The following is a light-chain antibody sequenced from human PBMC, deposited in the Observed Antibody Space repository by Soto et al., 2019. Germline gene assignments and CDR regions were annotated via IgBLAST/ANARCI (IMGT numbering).Light chain of an antibody. V-gene: IGLV2-14*01. CDR3: CSYTTSNTRQIV. J-gene: IGLJ1*01. Sequence: QSALTQPASVSGSPGQSITISCTGTSSDVGGYNYVSWYQQHPGKAPKFMIYDVSNRPSGVSNRFFGSKSGNTTSLTISGVQAEDEADDYCCSYTTSNTRQIVFGTGTKLTVL. CDR2: DVS. CDR1: SSDVGGYNY.